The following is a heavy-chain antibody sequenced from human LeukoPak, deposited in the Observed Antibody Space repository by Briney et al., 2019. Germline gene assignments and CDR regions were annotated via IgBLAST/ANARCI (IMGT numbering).Heavy chain of an antibody. CDR2: IYYSGST. Sequence: SETLSLTCTVSGGSISSGDYYWSWIRQPPGTGLEWIGYIYYSGSTYYNPSLKSRVTISVDTSKNQFSLKLSSVTAADTAVYYCARGVYGSGIDNWFDTWGQGTLVTVSS. CDR1: GGSISSGDYY. V-gene: IGHV4-30-4*08. CDR3: ARGVYGSGIDNWFDT. D-gene: IGHD3-10*01. J-gene: IGHJ5*02.